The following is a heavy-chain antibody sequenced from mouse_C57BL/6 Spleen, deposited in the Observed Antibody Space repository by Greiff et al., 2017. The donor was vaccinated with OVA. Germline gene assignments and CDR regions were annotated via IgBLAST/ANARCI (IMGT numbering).Heavy chain of an antibody. CDR3: ARTLYYAMDY. CDR2: INYDGSST. V-gene: IGHV5-16*01. J-gene: IGHJ4*01. CDR1: GFTFSDYY. Sequence: EVKLVESEGGLVQPGRSLKLSCTASGFTFSDYYMAWVRQVPEKGLEWVANINYDGSSTYYLDSLKSRFIISRDNAKNILYLQMSSLKSEDTATYYCARTLYYAMDYWGQGTSVTVSS.